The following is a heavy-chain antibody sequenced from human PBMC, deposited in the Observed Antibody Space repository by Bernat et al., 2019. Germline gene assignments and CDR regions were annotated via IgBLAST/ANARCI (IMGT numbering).Heavy chain of an antibody. J-gene: IGHJ6*02. CDR1: GYTFTSYG. CDR2: ISAYNGNT. V-gene: IGHV1-18*01. D-gene: IGHD1-26*01. CDR3: ARGPWELPIYYYYGMDV. Sequence: QVQLVQSGVEVKKPGASVKVSCKASGYTFTSYGISWVRQAPGQGLEWMGWISAYNGNTNYAQKLQGRVTMTTDTSTSTAYMELRSLRSDDTAVYYCARGPWELPIYYYYGMDVWGQGTTVTVSS.